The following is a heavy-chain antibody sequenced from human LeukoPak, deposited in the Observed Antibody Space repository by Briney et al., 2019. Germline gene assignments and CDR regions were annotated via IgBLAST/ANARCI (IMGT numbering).Heavy chain of an antibody. Sequence: GASVKVSCKASGYSFTSSGISWVRRAPGQAFEWMGWISASNGDTDYAQKLQGRVTITADESTSTAYMELSSLRSEDTAVYYCARDILYSSAAGTWINDAFDIWGQGTMVTVSS. CDR1: GYSFTSSG. D-gene: IGHD6-13*01. V-gene: IGHV1-18*01. CDR2: ISASNGDT. J-gene: IGHJ3*02. CDR3: ARDILYSSAAGTWINDAFDI.